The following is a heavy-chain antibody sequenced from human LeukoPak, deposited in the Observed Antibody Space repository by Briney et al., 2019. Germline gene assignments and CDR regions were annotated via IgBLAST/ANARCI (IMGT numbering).Heavy chain of an antibody. J-gene: IGHJ4*02. CDR1: GFTFRSYA. Sequence: GGSLRLSRVPSGFTFRSYAMNWVRQAPGKGVEWVSSICGRQTYIYYADSVKGRFTISRDNTKNSVSLQMSSLRAEDTAVYYCARERGSLAYWGQGTLVTVSS. CDR2: ICGRQTYI. D-gene: IGHD3-16*01. CDR3: ARERGSLAY. V-gene: IGHV3-21*01.